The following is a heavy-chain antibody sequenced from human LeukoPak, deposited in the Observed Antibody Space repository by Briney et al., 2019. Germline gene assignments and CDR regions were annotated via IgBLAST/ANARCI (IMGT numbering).Heavy chain of an antibody. CDR3: ARSQGLYGAADY. J-gene: IGHJ4*02. CDR1: GYTFSDYW. CDR2: VYPGDSDT. Sequence: GESLKISCKASGYTFSDYWIGWVRQMPGQGLEWMGIVYPGDSDTRYSPSFQGHVTISADKSINTAYLQWSGLQASDNAVYFCARSQGLYGAADYWGQGTLV. D-gene: IGHD2-2*02. V-gene: IGHV5-51*01.